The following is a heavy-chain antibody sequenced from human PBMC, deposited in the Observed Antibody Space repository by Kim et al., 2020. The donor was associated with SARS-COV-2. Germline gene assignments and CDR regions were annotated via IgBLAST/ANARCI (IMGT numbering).Heavy chain of an antibody. Sequence: GESLKISCKGSGYKFTSYWIGWVRQMPGKGLEWMGIVYPGDSDTRYSPSFQGQVFISVDKFTNTAFLQWSSLKASDTAIYYCTRSMTAGDYYYAIDVWGQGTTVTVS. D-gene: IGHD2-21*01. J-gene: IGHJ6*02. CDR3: TRSMTAGDYYYAIDV. CDR1: GYKFTSYW. CDR2: VYPGDSDT. V-gene: IGHV5-51*01.